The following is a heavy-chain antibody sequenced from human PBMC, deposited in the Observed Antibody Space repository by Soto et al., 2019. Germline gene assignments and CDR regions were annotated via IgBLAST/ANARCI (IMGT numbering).Heavy chain of an antibody. D-gene: IGHD3-10*01. Sequence: VKVSCKASGYTFTSYDINWVRQATGQGLEWMGWMNPNSGNTGYAQKFQGRVTMTRNTSISTAYMELSSLRSEDTAVYYCTYYGSGSATFDYWGQGTLVTVSS. V-gene: IGHV1-8*01. J-gene: IGHJ4*02. CDR2: MNPNSGNT. CDR3: TYYGSGSATFDY. CDR1: GYTFTSYD.